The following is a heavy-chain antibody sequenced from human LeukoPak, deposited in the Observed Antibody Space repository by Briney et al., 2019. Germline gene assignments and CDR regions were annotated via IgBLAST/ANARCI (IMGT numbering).Heavy chain of an antibody. V-gene: IGHV4-34*01. CDR2: INHSGST. J-gene: IGHJ6*03. CDR3: ARRRYYMDV. CDR1: GGSFSGFY. Sequence: SETLSLTCAVYGGSFSGFYWSWIRQPPGKGLEWIGEINHSGSTNYNPSLKSRVTISVDTYKNQFSLKLSSVTAADTAVYYCARRRYYMDVWGKGTTVTVSS.